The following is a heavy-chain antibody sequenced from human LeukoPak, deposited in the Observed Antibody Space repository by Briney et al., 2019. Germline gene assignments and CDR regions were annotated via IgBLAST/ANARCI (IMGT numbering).Heavy chain of an antibody. CDR1: GGSISSYY. D-gene: IGHD5-12*01. CDR2: IYYSGST. J-gene: IGHJ5*02. V-gene: IGHV4-59*01. Sequence: TSSETLSLTCTVSGGSISSYYWSWIRQPPGKGLEWIGYIYYSGSTNYNPSLKSRVTISVDTSKNQFSLKLSSVTAADTAVYYCAREMGGYDYGPNWFDPWGQGTLVTVSS. CDR3: AREMGGYDYGPNWFDP.